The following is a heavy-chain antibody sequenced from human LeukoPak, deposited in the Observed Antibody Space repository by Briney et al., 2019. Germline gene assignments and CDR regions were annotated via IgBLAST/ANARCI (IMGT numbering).Heavy chain of an antibody. CDR3: ARGRSGSYFDS. Sequence: PGRSLRLSCAASGFTFSAYGMHWVRQAPGKGLEWVALISYDGSNKYYADSVKGRFTISRDNSKNTLYLQMNSLRAEDTAVYYCARGRSGSYFDSWGQGTLVAVSS. J-gene: IGHJ4*02. V-gene: IGHV3-33*05. D-gene: IGHD1-26*01. CDR1: GFTFSAYG. CDR2: ISYDGSNK.